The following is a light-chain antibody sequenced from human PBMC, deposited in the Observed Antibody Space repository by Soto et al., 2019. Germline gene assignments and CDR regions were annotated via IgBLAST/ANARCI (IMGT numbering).Light chain of an antibody. CDR1: QSVGSS. Sequence: TGLTLSPGNPSLFPGRRANLSWMASQSVGSSLAWYQQRAGQAPRLLVYHTSTRDTGIPDRFSASGSGTDFTLTISRLEPEDFAVYYCQQYESSPRTFGQGTKVDIK. J-gene: IGKJ1*01. CDR3: QQYESSPRT. CDR2: HTS. V-gene: IGKV3-20*01.